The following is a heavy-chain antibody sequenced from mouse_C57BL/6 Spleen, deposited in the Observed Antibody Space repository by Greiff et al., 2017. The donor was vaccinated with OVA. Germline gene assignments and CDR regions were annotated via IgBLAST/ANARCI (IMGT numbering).Heavy chain of an antibody. V-gene: IGHV5-4*01. CDR1: GFTFSSYA. CDR2: ISDGGSYT. J-gene: IGHJ1*03. CDR3: ARDGITTVVAYWYFDV. Sequence: EVKVEESGGGLVKPGGSLKLSCAASGFTFSSYAMSWVRQTPEKRLEWVATISDGGSYTYYPDNVKGRFTISRDNAKNNLYLQMSHLKSEDTAMYYWARDGITTVVAYWYFDVWGTGTTVTVSS. D-gene: IGHD1-1*01.